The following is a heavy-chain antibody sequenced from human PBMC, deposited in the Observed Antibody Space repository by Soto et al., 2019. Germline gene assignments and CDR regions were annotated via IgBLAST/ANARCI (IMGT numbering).Heavy chain of an antibody. D-gene: IGHD4-4*01. Sequence: QVQLVQSGAEVKKPGASVKVSCKASGYTFTSYYMHWVRQAPGKGLEWMGIINPTSGGTHYAQKFQCRVTMTRDTSTSTVYMELGSLRSEDTAVYYCARGMTTVTSDAFDIWGQGTMVTVSS. V-gene: IGHV1-46*01. CDR2: INPTSGGT. CDR3: ARGMTTVTSDAFDI. CDR1: GYTFTSYY. J-gene: IGHJ3*02.